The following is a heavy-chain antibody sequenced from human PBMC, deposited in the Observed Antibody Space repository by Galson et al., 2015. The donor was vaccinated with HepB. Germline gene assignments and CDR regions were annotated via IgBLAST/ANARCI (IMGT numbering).Heavy chain of an antibody. V-gene: IGHV3-21*01. CDR2: ISSSSSYI. CDR3: ARGLVVVGLNWFDP. D-gene: IGHD2-15*01. J-gene: IGHJ5*02. Sequence: SLRLSCAASGFTFSSYSMNWVRQAPGKGLEWVSSISSSSSYIYYADSVKGRFTISRDNAKNSLYLQMNSLRAEDTAVYYCARGLVVVGLNWFDPWGQGTLVTVSS. CDR1: GFTFSSYS.